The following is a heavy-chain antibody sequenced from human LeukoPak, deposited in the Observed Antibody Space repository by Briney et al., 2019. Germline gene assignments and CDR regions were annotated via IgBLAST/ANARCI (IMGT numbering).Heavy chain of an antibody. Sequence: PSETLSLTCTVSGGSISSYYWSWIRQLPGKGLEWIGYIYYSGSTNYNPSLKSRVTISVDTSKNQFSLKLSSVTAADTAVYYCARHRRYYGSGSGWFDPWGQGTLVTVSS. J-gene: IGHJ5*02. CDR3: ARHRRYYGSGSGWFDP. CDR2: IYYSGST. D-gene: IGHD3-10*01. V-gene: IGHV4-59*08. CDR1: GGSISSYY.